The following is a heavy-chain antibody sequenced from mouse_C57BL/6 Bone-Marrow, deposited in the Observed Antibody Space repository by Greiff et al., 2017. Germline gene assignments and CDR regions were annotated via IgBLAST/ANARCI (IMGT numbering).Heavy chain of an antibody. J-gene: IGHJ2*01. D-gene: IGHD1-1*01. CDR3: VSGVLRYYFDY. Sequence: QVQLQQSGPELVKPGASVTISCKASGYAFSSSWMNWVKQRPGKGLEWIGRIYPGDGDTNYNGKFKGKATLTADNSSSTAYMQLSSLTSEDSAVYFCVSGVLRYYFDYWGQGTTLTVSS. CDR2: IYPGDGDT. V-gene: IGHV1-82*01. CDR1: GYAFSSSW.